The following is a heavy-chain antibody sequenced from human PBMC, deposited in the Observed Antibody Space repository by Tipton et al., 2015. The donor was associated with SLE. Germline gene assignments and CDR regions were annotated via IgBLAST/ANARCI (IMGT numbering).Heavy chain of an antibody. CDR3: ARSHPVVAAEMLDY. CDR2: ISVYSGLANT. J-gene: IGHJ4*02. CDR1: GYTFSSNY. V-gene: IGHV1-18*04. Sequence: QSGPEVKKPGASVKVSCTASGYTFSSNYIHWVRQAPGQGLEWMAWISVYSGLANTKYALRFQDRVTMTTDTSTSTAYMELRSLRSDDTAVYYCARSHPVVAAEMLDYWGQGTLVSVSS. D-gene: IGHD2-15*01.